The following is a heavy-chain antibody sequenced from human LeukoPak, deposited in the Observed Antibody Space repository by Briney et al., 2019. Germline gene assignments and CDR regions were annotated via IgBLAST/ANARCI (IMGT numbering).Heavy chain of an antibody. V-gene: IGHV4-59*01. CDR2: IYYSGRN. CDR3: ARGKDYHDCSY. D-gene: IGHD2-21*02. Sequence: SETLSLTCTVSGGSISSYYWSWIRQPPGKGLEWIGYIYYSGRNNYGPSLKSRVNISVATSKNQFSLKLSSVTAADTAVYYCARGKDYHDCSYWGQGTLVTVSS. J-gene: IGHJ4*02. CDR1: GGSISSYY.